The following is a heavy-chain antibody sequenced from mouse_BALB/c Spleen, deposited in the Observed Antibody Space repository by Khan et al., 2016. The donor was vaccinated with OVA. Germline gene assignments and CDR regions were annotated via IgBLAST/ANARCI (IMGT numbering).Heavy chain of an antibody. Sequence: EVQLQESGPELVKPGASVKISCKASGYSFTGYFMNWVMQSHGKSLEWIGHINPHIGETLYNQKFKGKATLTVDESSRTVHMELRSLASEDSAVYYCARRNGGDFDYWGQGTTLTVSS. D-gene: IGHD1-1*01. CDR2: INPHIGET. J-gene: IGHJ2*01. CDR1: GYSFTGYF. V-gene: IGHV1-20*02. CDR3: ARRNGGDFDY.